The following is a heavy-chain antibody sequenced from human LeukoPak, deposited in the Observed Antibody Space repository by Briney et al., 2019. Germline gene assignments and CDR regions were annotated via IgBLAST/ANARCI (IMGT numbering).Heavy chain of an antibody. CDR1: GGSISSYY. Sequence: SETLPLTWTVSGGSISSYYWSWIRQPPGKGLEWIGYIYYSGSTNYNPSLKSRVTISVDTSKNQFSLKLSSVTAADTAVYYCARDQLNYWYFDLWGRGTLVTVSS. D-gene: IGHD1-1*01. CDR3: ARDQLNYWYFDL. V-gene: IGHV4-59*01. J-gene: IGHJ2*01. CDR2: IYYSGST.